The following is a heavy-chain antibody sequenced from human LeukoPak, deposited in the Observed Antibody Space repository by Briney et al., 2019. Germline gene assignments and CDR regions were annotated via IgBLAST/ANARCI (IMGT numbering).Heavy chain of an antibody. CDR3: ATDGGPFEN. Sequence: GGSLRLSCAASGFTSSSYSMNWVRQAPGKGLEWVANIKQDGSEKYYVDSVKGRFTISRDNAKNSLYLQMNSLRAEDTAVYYCATDGGPFENWGQGTLVTVSS. D-gene: IGHD4-23*01. J-gene: IGHJ4*02. CDR2: IKQDGSEK. V-gene: IGHV3-7*01. CDR1: GFTSSSYS.